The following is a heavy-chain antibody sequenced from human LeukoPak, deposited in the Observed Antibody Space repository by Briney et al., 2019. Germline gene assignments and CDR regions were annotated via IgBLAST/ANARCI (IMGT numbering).Heavy chain of an antibody. CDR1: GGSISNSSYS. D-gene: IGHD3-16*01. V-gene: IGHV4-39*01. CDR2: IYYRGST. J-gene: IGHJ4*02. Sequence: SETLSLTCTVSGGSISNSSYSWAWIRQSRGRGLELIGSIYYRGSTYYNPSLKSRVTISVDTSKNQFSLKLSSVTAADTAVYYCARVPRKSYAYGTLDYWGQGTLVTVSS. CDR3: ARVPRKSYAYGTLDY.